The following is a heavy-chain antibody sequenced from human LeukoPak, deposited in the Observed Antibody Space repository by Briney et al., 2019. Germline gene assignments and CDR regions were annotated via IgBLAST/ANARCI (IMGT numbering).Heavy chain of an antibody. V-gene: IGHV4-34*01. Sequence: KTSETLSLTCAVYGGSFSGYYWSWIRQPPGKGLEWIGEINHSGSTNYNPSLKSRVTISVDTSKNRFSLKLSSVTAADTAVYYCASSDYVWGRSDYWGQGTLVTVSS. CDR2: INHSGST. D-gene: IGHD3-16*01. J-gene: IGHJ4*02. CDR1: GGSFSGYY. CDR3: ASSDYVWGRSDY.